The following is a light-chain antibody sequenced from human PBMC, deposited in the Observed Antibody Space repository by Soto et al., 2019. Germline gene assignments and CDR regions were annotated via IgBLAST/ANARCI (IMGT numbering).Light chain of an antibody. CDR3: EQYNNWTPWT. CDR2: GAS. CDR1: QSVSSN. J-gene: IGKJ1*01. V-gene: IGKV3-15*01. Sequence: EIGMTQSPATLSVSPGERATLSCRASQSVSSNLAWYQQKPGQAPRLLIYGASTSATGIPARFSGSGSGTEFTLTISSLQSEDFAVYYCEQYNNWTPWTFGQGTKVEIK.